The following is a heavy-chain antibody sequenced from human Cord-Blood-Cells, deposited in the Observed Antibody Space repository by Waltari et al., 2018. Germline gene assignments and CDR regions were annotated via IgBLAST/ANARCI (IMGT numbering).Heavy chain of an antibody. V-gene: IGHV4-38-2*01. D-gene: IGHD1-26*01. CDR2: IYHSGST. CDR1: GYSISSGYY. Sequence: QVQLQESGPGLVKPSETLSLTCAVSGYSISSGYYWGWIRQPPGKGLEWIGSIYHSGSTYYNPSLKSRVTISVDTSKNQFSLKLSSVTAADTAVYYCARARQIVGATYYFDYWGQGTLVTVSS. J-gene: IGHJ4*02. CDR3: ARARQIVGATYYFDY.